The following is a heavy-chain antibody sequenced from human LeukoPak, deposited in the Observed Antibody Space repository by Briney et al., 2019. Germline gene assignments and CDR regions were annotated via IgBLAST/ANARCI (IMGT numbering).Heavy chain of an antibody. CDR1: GYTFTGSY. V-gene: IGHV1-2*02. CDR2: INPNSGGT. D-gene: IGHD2-2*02. J-gene: IGHJ6*02. CDR3: ARHTQDV. Sequence: ASVKVSYKASGYTFTGSYMHWVRQAPGQGLEWMGWINPNSGGTYYAQKFQGRVTMTRDTSISTAYMELSGLRSDDTAVYYCARHTQDVWGQGTTVTVSS.